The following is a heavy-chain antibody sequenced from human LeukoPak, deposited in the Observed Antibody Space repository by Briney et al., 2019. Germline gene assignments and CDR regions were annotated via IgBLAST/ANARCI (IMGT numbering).Heavy chain of an antibody. V-gene: IGHV3-21*01. J-gene: IGHJ4*02. CDR1: GFTFSSYS. Sequence: GSLRLSCAASGFTFSSYSMNWVRQAPGKGLEWVSSISSSSSYIYYADSVKGRFTISRDNAKNSLYLQMDSLRAEDTAVYYCARDLAGHYYGSGSSFDYWGQGTLVTVSS. D-gene: IGHD3-10*01. CDR2: ISSSSSYI. CDR3: ARDLAGHYYGSGSSFDY.